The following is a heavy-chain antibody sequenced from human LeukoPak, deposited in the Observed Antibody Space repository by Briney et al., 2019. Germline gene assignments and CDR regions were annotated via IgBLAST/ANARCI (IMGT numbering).Heavy chain of an antibody. CDR2: SIPIFGTA. J-gene: IGHJ3*02. Sequence: ASVKVSCMDSGGTFSSHAISWVRQAPGRGLEWMGGSIPIFGTANYAQKFQGRVTITADESTSTAYMELSSLRSEDTAVYYCARGYCSGGSCYSVPEGGAFDIWGQGTMVTVSS. CDR3: ARGYCSGGSCYSVPEGGAFDI. V-gene: IGHV1-69*13. D-gene: IGHD2-15*01. CDR1: GGTFSSHA.